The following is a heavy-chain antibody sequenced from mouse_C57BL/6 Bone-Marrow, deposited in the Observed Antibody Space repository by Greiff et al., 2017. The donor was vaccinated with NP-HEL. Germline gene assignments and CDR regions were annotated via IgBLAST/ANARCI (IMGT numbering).Heavy chain of an antibody. Sequence: EVKLVESGGGLVKPGGSLKLSCAASGFTFSSYTMSWVRQTPEKRLEWVATISGGGGNTYYPDSVKGRFTIARDNAKNTLYLQMSILRSEDTALYYCARWDYSNYWGQGTLVTVSA. CDR3: ARWDYSNY. CDR2: ISGGGGNT. CDR1: GFTFSSYT. D-gene: IGHD2-5*01. J-gene: IGHJ3*01. V-gene: IGHV5-9*01.